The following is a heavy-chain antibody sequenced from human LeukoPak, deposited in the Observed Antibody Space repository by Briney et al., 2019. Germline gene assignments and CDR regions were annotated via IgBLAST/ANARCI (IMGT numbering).Heavy chain of an antibody. V-gene: IGHV1-2*06. CDR1: GYTFTGYY. D-gene: IGHD3-22*01. Sequence: ASVKVSCKASGYTFTGYYMHWVRQAPGQGLEWMGRINPNSGGKNYAQKFQGRVTMTRDTSISTAYMELSRLRSDDTAVYYCARGTEIYYDSSGYYYEVIGAFDIWGQGTMVTVSS. CDR2: INPNSGGK. J-gene: IGHJ3*02. CDR3: ARGTEIYYDSSGYYYEVIGAFDI.